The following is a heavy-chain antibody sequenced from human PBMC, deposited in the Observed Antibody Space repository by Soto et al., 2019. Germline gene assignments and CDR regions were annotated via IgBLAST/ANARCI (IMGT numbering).Heavy chain of an antibody. D-gene: IGHD4-17*01. CDR3: TRFSTDYGDYFYQGNWFDP. Sequence: GAPVKVSCKASGGTFSSYAISWVRQAPGQGLEWMGWINASYGTTNYSQKFQGRATITRDTSASTAYMELSSLRSEDTAVYYCTRFSTDYGDYFYQGNWFDPWGQGTLVTVSS. CDR2: INASYGTT. CDR1: GGTFSSYA. J-gene: IGHJ5*02. V-gene: IGHV1-69*05.